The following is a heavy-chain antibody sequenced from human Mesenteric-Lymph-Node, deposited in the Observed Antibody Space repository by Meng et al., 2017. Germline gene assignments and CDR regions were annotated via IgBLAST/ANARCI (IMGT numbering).Heavy chain of an antibody. CDR2: ISQSGST. V-gene: IGHV4-4*02. Sequence: QLEESGPGLVKASAPLSPPCADSCTSISGNNWWSWLRQPPGKGLEWMGEISQSGSTYYNPSLKSRATITGDWSKNQFSLNLNSVTAADTALYYGVSQGMTSYSWGYWGQGTLVTVSS. J-gene: IGHJ4*02. CDR1: CTSISGNNW. CDR3: VSQGMTSYSWGY. D-gene: IGHD3-9*01.